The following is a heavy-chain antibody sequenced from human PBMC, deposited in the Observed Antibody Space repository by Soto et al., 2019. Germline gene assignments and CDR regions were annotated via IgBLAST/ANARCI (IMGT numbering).Heavy chain of an antibody. CDR3: ARSAPYFSSSSCYVNWFYP. Sequence: PSETLSLTCTVSGCSISSYYWSWIRQPPGKGLEWIGYIYYSGSTNYNPSLKSRVTISVDTSKNQFSLKLSSVTAADTAVYYCARSAPYFSSSSCYVNWFYPCGQGTLVIVSS. CDR2: IYYSGST. J-gene: IGHJ5*02. CDR1: GCSISSYY. D-gene: IGHD2-2*01. V-gene: IGHV4-59*01.